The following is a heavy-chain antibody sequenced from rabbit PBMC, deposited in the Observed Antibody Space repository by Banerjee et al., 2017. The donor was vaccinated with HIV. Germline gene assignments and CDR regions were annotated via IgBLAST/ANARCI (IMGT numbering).Heavy chain of an antibody. CDR2: IYAGSSGST. J-gene: IGHJ4*01. CDR1: GFSFSSNYN. CDR3: ARDAGYAGSNL. Sequence: QEQLEESGGDLVKPGASLTLTCTASGFSFSSNYNMCWVRQAPGKGLEWIACIYAGSSGSTYYASWAKGRFTISKTSSTTVTLQMTSLTAADTATYFCARDAGYAGSNLWGQGTLVTVS. V-gene: IGHV1S45*01. D-gene: IGHD4-2*01.